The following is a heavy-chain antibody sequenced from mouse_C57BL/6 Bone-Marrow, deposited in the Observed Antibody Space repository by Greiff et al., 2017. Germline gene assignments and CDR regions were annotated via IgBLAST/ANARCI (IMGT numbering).Heavy chain of an antibody. CDR2: IDPSDSYT. Sequence: QVQLQQPGAELVRPGTSVKLSCKASGYTFTSYWMHWVKQRPGQGLEWIGVIDPSDSYTNYNEKFKGKATLTVDTSYSTAYMQLSSLTSEDSAVYYCARRSPYYAMGYWGQGTSVTVSS. V-gene: IGHV1-59*01. J-gene: IGHJ4*01. CDR1: GYTFTSYW. CDR3: ARRSPYYAMGY.